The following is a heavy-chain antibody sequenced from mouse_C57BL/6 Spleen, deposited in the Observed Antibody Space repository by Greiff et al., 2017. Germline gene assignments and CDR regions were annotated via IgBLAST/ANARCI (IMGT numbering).Heavy chain of an antibody. CDR3: TRGGGSSAAWFAY. J-gene: IGHJ3*01. CDR1: GYPFTDYE. Sequence: QVQLKESGAELVRPGASVTLSCKASGYPFTDYEMHWVKQTPVHGLEWIGAIDPETGGTAYNQKLKGKALLTADKSSSTAYMELRSLTSEDSAVYYCTRGGGSSAAWFAYWGQGTLVTVSA. CDR2: IDPETGGT. V-gene: IGHV1-15*01. D-gene: IGHD1-1*01.